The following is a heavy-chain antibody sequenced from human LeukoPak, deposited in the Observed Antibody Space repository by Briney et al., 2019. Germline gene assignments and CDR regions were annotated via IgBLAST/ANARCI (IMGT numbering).Heavy chain of an antibody. CDR1: GGSISSYY. CDR2: IYYSGST. CDR3: ARDYGMVRGVIFDY. Sequence: PSETLSLTCTVSGGSISSYYWSWIRQPPGKGLEWIGYIYYSGSTNYNPSLKSRVTISVDTSKNQFSLKLSSVTAADTAVYYCARDYGMVRGVIFDYWGQGTLVTVSS. J-gene: IGHJ4*02. D-gene: IGHD3-10*01. V-gene: IGHV4-59*01.